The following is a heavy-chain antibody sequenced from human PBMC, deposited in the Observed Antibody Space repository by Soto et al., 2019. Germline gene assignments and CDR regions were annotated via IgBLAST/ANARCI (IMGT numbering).Heavy chain of an antibody. CDR2: MNPNSGNT. CDR1: GYTFTSFD. V-gene: IGHV1-8*01. J-gene: IGHJ6*03. CDR3: ARGLVNYYYYYMDV. Sequence: ASVKVSCKASGYTFTSFDINWVRQATGQGLEWMGWMNPNSGNTGYAQKFQGRVTMTRNTSISTAYMELSSLRSEDTAVYYCARGLVNYYYYYMDVWGKGTTVTVSS.